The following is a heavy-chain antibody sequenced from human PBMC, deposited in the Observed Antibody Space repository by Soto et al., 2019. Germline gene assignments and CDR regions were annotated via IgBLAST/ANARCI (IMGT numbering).Heavy chain of an antibody. CDR3: ARGGGSTKVDY. Sequence: QVQLQESGPGLVKPSQTLSLTCTVSGGSITSSGYYWSWIRQHPGEGLEWIGFTSNSGSTSYNPSLKSRVTILVDTSSNQFSLNLKSVTAADTAVYYCARGGGSTKVDYWGQGTLVTVSP. J-gene: IGHJ4*02. V-gene: IGHV4-31*03. CDR2: TSNSGST. CDR1: GGSITSSGYY. D-gene: IGHD2-2*01.